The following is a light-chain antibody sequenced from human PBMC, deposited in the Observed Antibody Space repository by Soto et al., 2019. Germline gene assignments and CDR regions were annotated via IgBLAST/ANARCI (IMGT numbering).Light chain of an antibody. CDR1: QSISSW. V-gene: IGKV1-5*03. J-gene: IGKJ2*01. Sequence: DIQMTQSPSTPSASVGDRVTITCRASQSISSWLAWYQQKPGKAPKLLIYKASSLESRVPSRFSRSGSGTEFILTINSLQPDDFATYYCQHYNSYLYTFGQGTKLEIK. CDR2: KAS. CDR3: QHYNSYLYT.